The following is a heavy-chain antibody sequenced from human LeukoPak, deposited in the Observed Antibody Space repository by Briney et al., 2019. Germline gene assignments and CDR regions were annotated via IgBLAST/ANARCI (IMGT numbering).Heavy chain of an antibody. V-gene: IGHV5-51*01. CDR2: IYPGDSDT. CDR1: GSSFSSYW. CDR3: ASQVRYSSSFDY. D-gene: IGHD5-18*01. J-gene: IGHJ4*02. Sequence: GESLQISCKGSGSSFSSYWIAWVRQMPGEGLEWMGIIYPGDSDTRYSPSFQGQVTISADKSINTAYLQWSSLKASDTAMYYCASQVRYSSSFDYWGQGTLVTVSS.